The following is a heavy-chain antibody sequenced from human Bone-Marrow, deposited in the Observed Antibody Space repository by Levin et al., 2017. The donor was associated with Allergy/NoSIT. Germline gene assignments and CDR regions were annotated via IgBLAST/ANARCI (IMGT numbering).Heavy chain of an antibody. V-gene: IGHV3-30-3*01. Sequence: GGSLRLSCAASGFTFSSYAMHWVRQAPGKGLEWVAVISYDGSNKYYADSVKGRFTISRDNSKNTLYLQMNSLRAEDTAVYYCARTPYYYDDGMDAWGQGTTVTVSS. J-gene: IGHJ6*02. CDR3: ARTPYYYDDGMDA. CDR1: GFTFSSYA. CDR2: ISYDGSNK.